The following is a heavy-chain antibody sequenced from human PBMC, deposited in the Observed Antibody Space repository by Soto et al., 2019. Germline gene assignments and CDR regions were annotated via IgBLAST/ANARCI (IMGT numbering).Heavy chain of an antibody. CDR1: GFTFAGYA. Sequence: EVQLLESGGGLVQPGGSLRLSCESSGFTFAGYAINWVRQAPGKGLEWVSAMSGSGAKTFYEDSVKGRFTISRDNSKNTVYLQMNSLRGDDTAIYFCAKDRGSGNYGVLKDFEYWGQGTLVTVSS. J-gene: IGHJ4*02. V-gene: IGHV3-23*01. D-gene: IGHD1-26*01. CDR3: AKDRGSGNYGVLKDFEY. CDR2: MSGSGAKT.